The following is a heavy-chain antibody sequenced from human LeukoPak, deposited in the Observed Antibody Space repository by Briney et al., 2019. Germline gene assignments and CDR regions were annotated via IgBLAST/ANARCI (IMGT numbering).Heavy chain of an antibody. CDR1: GYTFTSYG. D-gene: IGHD2-2*01. Sequence: ASVKVSCKASGYTFTSYGISWVRQAPGQGLEWMGWISAYNGNTNYAQKLQGRVTITTDTSTSTAYMELRSLRSDDTAVYYCARDWGGDIVVVPAATPLGRFDPWGQGTLVTVSS. CDR2: ISAYNGNT. J-gene: IGHJ5*02. V-gene: IGHV1-18*01. CDR3: ARDWGGDIVVVPAATPLGRFDP.